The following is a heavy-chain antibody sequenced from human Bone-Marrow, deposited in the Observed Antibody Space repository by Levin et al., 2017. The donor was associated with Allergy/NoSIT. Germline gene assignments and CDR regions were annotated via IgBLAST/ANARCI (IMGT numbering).Heavy chain of an antibody. J-gene: IGHJ5*02. CDR2: IYYSGST. D-gene: IGHD6-13*01. V-gene: IGHV4-59*01. Sequence: PSQTLSLTCTVSGGSISSYYWSWIRQPPGKGLEWIGYIYYSGSTNYNPSLTSRVTISVDTSKNQFSLKLSSVTAADTAVYYCARTLKYSSSGYGRVVDGWFDTWGQGTLVTVSS. CDR1: GGSISSYY. CDR3: ARTLKYSSSGYGRVVDGWFDT.